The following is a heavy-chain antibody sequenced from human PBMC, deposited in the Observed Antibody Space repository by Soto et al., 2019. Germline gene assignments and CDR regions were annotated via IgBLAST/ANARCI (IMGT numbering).Heavy chain of an antibody. V-gene: IGHV5-10-1*01. Sequence: GESLKISCQGSGYSFTIYWISWVRQMPGKGLEWMCRIDPSDSYTNYSPSFQGHVTISADKSISTAYLQWSSLKASDTAMYYCASRSTTNYYYGMDVWGQGSTVTVSS. J-gene: IGHJ6*02. CDR2: IDPSDSYT. D-gene: IGHD2-2*01. CDR1: GYSFTIYW. CDR3: ASRSTTNYYYGMDV.